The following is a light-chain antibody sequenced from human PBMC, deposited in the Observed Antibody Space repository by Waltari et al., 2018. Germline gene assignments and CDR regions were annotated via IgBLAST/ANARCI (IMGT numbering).Light chain of an antibody. J-gene: IGLJ3*02. CDR2: LNNDGSH. Sequence: QLVLTQAPSASASLGASVTLTCTLSSGHSNYVYAWTPQQPEKGPRYLIRLNNDGSHRKGDGISDRFSGSRSGAECYLTISSLQSEDEADYYCQTWGTGVVVFGGGTKLTVL. V-gene: IGLV4-69*01. CDR3: QTWGTGVVV. CDR1: SGHSNYV.